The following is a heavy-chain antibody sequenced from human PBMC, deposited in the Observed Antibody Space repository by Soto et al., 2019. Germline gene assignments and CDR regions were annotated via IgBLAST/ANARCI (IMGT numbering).Heavy chain of an antibody. CDR1: GGSISSYY. Sequence: QVQLQESGPGLVKPSETLSLTCTVSGGSISSYYWSWIRQPPGKGLEWIGYIYYSGSTNYNPSLNRRVPISVDTSKNQFSLKLSSVTAADTAVYYCARLSGTNYDILTGSYYYYYMDVWGKGTTVTVSS. J-gene: IGHJ6*03. D-gene: IGHD3-9*01. V-gene: IGHV4-59*08. CDR2: IYYSGST. CDR3: ARLSGTNYDILTGSYYYYYMDV.